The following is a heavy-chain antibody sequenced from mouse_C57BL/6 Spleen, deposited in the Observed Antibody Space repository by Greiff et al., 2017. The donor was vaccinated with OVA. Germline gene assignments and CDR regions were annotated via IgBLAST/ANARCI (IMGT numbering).Heavy chain of an antibody. CDR3: ARGGPLDY. CDR2: INYDGSST. Sequence: EVKVEESEGGLVQPGSSMKLSCTASGFTFSDYYMAWVRQVPEKGLEWVANINYDGSSTYYLDSLKSRFIISRDNAKNILYLQMSRLKSEDTATYYCARGGPLDYWGQGTTLTVAS. V-gene: IGHV5-16*01. J-gene: IGHJ2*01. CDR1: GFTFSDYY.